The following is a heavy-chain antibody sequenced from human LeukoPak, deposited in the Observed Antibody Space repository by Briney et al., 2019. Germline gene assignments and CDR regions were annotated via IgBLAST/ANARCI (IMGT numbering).Heavy chain of an antibody. CDR3: ARERNTAIVTAFDI. CDR2: TKQDGSEK. D-gene: IGHD5-18*01. CDR1: RFTFSNYW. J-gene: IGHJ3*02. V-gene: IGHV3-7*01. Sequence: GGSLRLSCAAPRFTFSNYWMSWVRQAPGKGLEWVANTKQDGSEKYYVDSVKGRFTISRDNAKNSLYLQMNSLRVEDTAVYFCARERNTAIVTAFDIWGQGTMVTVSS.